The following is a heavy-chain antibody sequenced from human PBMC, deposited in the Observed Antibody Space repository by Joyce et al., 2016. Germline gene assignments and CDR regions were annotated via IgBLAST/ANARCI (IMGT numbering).Heavy chain of an antibody. V-gene: IGHV1-18*01. CDR3: ARAPAIIMNRWFDP. CDR2: ISAYNGNT. Sequence: QVQLVQSGGEVKKPGASVKVSCKASGYTFTSYGISWVRQAPGQGLGWMGWISAYNGNTNYAQKLQGRVTMTTDTSTSTGYMELRRLRSDDTAVYYCARAPAIIMNRWFDPWGHGTLVTVSS. D-gene: IGHD3-22*01. J-gene: IGHJ5*02. CDR1: GYTFTSYG.